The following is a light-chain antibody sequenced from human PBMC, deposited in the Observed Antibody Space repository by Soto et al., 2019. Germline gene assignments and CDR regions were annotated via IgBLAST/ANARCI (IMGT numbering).Light chain of an antibody. J-gene: IGKJ4*01. V-gene: IGKV3-15*01. CDR2: GAS. CDR1: QNLNFN. Sequence: EIVMTQSPATLSVSPGERATLSCRASQNLNFNLAWYQQNPGQAPRLLILGASTRATCIPVRFSGSGSGTEFTLTISSLLSEDFAVYYCQQYKSWPRTFGGGTKGEIK. CDR3: QQYKSWPRT.